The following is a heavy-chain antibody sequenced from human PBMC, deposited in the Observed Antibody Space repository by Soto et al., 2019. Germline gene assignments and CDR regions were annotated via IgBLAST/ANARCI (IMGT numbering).Heavy chain of an antibody. CDR2: ISGSGGST. J-gene: IGHJ1*01. CDR1: GFTFSSYA. CDR3: AKDRGYFYFFQH. V-gene: IGHV3-23*01. D-gene: IGHD5-12*01. Sequence: EVQLLESGGGLVQPGGSLSLSCAASGFTFSSYAMSWVRQAPGKGLEWVSAISGSGGSTYYADSVKGRFTISIDNSKNTLYLQMNSLRAEDTAVYYCAKDRGYFYFFQHWGQRTPVTVSS.